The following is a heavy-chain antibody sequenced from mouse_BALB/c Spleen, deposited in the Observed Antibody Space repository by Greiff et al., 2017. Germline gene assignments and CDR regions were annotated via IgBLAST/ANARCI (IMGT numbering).Heavy chain of an antibody. CDR1: GFTFSSYA. Sequence: DVKLVESGGGLVKPGGSLKLSCAASGFTFSSYAMSWVRQTPEKRLEWVASISSGGSTYYPDSVKGRFTISRDNARNILYLQMSSLRSEDTAMYYCARDYGDDAMDYWGQGTSVTVSS. V-gene: IGHV5-6-5*01. CDR3: ARDYGDDAMDY. CDR2: ISSGGST. J-gene: IGHJ4*01. D-gene: IGHD1-1*01.